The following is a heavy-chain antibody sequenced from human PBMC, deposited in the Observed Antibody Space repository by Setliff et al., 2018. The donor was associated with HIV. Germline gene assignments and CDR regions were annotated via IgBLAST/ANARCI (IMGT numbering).Heavy chain of an antibody. Sequence: ASVKVSCKASGYTFGSYGISWVRQAPGKGLEWMGYFDPQDGETVYAQKFQGRVTMTEDTSTDTAYMEMSGLRSEDTAVYYCAIDGAGGWLRPMPDYWGQGTLVTVSS. CDR3: AIDGAGGWLRPMPDY. CDR2: FDPQDGET. D-gene: IGHD5-12*01. J-gene: IGHJ4*02. CDR1: GYTFGSYG. V-gene: IGHV1-24*01.